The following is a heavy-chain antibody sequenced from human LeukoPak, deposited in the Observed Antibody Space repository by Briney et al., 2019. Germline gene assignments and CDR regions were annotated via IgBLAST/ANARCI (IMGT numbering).Heavy chain of an antibody. Sequence: GGSLSLSCAASGFTFSSYAMSWVRQAPGKGLEWVSAISGSGGSTYYADSVKGRFTISRDNSKNTLYLQMNSLRAEDTAVYHCANGGPDYDILTAVGGYFDYWGQGTLVTVSS. CDR3: ANGGPDYDILTAVGGYFDY. V-gene: IGHV3-23*01. D-gene: IGHD3-9*01. CDR1: GFTFSSYA. J-gene: IGHJ4*02. CDR2: ISGSGGST.